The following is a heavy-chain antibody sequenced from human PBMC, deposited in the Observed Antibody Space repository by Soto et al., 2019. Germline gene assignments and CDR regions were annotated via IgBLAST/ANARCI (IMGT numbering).Heavy chain of an antibody. CDR3: ARVAWNYDLAWFDP. Sequence: GASVKVSCKASGGTFSSYAISWVRQAPGQGLEWMGGIIPIFGTANYAQKFQGRVTITADESTSTAYMELSSLRSEDTAVYYCARVAWNYDLAWFDPWGQGTLVTVS. D-gene: IGHD1-7*01. V-gene: IGHV1-69*13. CDR1: GGTFSSYA. J-gene: IGHJ5*02. CDR2: IIPIFGTA.